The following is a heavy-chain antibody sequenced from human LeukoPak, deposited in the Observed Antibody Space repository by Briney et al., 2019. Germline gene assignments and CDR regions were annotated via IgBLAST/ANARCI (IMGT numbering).Heavy chain of an antibody. Sequence: GGCLRLSCAAPRFTFSSYAMHWGRQALGKGLEWVAVISYDGSNKYYADSVKGRFTISRDNSKNTLYLQMNSLRAEDTAVYYCARVGVVTTVTTGVGDAFDIWGQGTMVTVSS. CDR1: RFTFSSYA. V-gene: IGHV3-30*04. J-gene: IGHJ3*02. D-gene: IGHD4-17*01. CDR3: ARVGVVTTVTTGVGDAFDI. CDR2: ISYDGSNK.